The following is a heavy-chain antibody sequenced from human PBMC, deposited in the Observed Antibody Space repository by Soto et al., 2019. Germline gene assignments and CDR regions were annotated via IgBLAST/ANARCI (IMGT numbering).Heavy chain of an antibody. Sequence: GGSLRLSCAAAGFAFSTYAMTWVRQAPGKGLEWVSVISGSGGSTYYADSVKGRFTISRDNSKNTLYLQMNSLRAEDTAVYYCAIPRAIEYYFDYWGQGTLVTVSS. CDR1: GFAFSTYA. V-gene: IGHV3-23*01. J-gene: IGHJ4*02. CDR3: AIPRAIEYYFDY. CDR2: ISGSGGST.